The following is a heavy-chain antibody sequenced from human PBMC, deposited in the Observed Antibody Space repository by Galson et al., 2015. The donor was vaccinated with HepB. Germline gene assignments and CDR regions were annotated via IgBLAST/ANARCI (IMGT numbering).Heavy chain of an antibody. V-gene: IGHV3-23*01. D-gene: IGHD5-12*01. CDR3: AKGMRVMVDSGSAAGVDY. CDR2: ISGSGGST. Sequence: SLRLSCAASGFTFSSYAMSWVRQAPGKGLEWVSAISGSGGSTYYADSVKGRFTISRDNSKNTLYLQMNSLRAEDTAVYYCAKGMRVMVDSGSAAGVDYWGQGTLVTVSS. J-gene: IGHJ4*02. CDR1: GFTFSSYA.